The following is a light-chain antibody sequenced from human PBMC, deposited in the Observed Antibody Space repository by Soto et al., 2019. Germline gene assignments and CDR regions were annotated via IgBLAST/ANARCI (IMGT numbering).Light chain of an antibody. J-gene: IGKJ1*01. V-gene: IGKV3-15*01. Sequence: EIVMTQSPATLSVSPGERATLSCRASQSVGINLAWYQQKSGQAPRLLIYGASTRATDLPVRFSGSGSGTEFTLTISSLQSEDFAVYYYQQYTNWPRTFGQGTKVEIK. CDR1: QSVGIN. CDR2: GAS. CDR3: QQYTNWPRT.